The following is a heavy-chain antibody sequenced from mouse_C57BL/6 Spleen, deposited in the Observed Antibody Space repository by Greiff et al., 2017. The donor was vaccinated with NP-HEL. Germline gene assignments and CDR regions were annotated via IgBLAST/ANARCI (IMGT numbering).Heavy chain of an antibody. CDR3: ARNGQLGRGYYAMDY. D-gene: IGHD4-1*02. CDR1: GFSLTSYG. Sequence: QVHVKQSGPGLVQPSQSLSITCTVSGFSLTSYGVHWVRQSPGKGLEWLGVIWSGGSTDYNAAFISRLSISKDNSKSQVFFKMNSLQADDTAIYYCARNGQLGRGYYAMDYWGQGTSVTVSS. CDR2: IWSGGST. V-gene: IGHV2-2*01. J-gene: IGHJ4*01.